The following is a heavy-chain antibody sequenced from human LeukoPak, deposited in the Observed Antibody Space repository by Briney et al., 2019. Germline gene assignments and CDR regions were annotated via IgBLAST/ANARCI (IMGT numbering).Heavy chain of an antibody. CDR2: IGSSAGSI. Sequence: PGGSLRLSCAASGFTFSSHEFNWVRQAPGKGLEWTSYIGSSAGSIYYADSVRGRFTTSRDNAKNSLYLQMSNLRAEDTAVYYCARETAHCGGDCYDYWGQGTLVTVSS. CDR1: GFTFSSHE. D-gene: IGHD2-21*01. J-gene: IGHJ4*02. V-gene: IGHV3-48*03. CDR3: ARETAHCGGDCYDY.